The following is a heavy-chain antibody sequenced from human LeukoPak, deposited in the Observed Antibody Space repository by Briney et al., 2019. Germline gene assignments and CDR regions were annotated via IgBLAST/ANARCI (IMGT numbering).Heavy chain of an antibody. D-gene: IGHD3-10*01. CDR2: ISGSGGST. V-gene: IGHV3-23*01. CDR1: GFTFSSYA. J-gene: IGHJ6*03. Sequence: GGSLRLSCAASGFTFSSYAMSLVRQAPGKGLEWVSAISGSGGSTYYADSVKGRFTISRDNSKNTLYLQMNSLRAEDTAVYYCAKTTYGSGLGGYMDVWGKGTTVTISS. CDR3: AKTTYGSGLGGYMDV.